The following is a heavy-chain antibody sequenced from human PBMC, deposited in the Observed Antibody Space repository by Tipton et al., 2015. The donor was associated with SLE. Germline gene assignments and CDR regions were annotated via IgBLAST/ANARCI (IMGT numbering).Heavy chain of an antibody. CDR1: GFSFSSYE. CDR3: ARVGGVVGAYDL. CDR2: INTRGSTI. Sequence: SLRLSCAASGFSFSSYEMNWVRQAPGKGLKLVSYINTRGSTIHYADSVKGRFTISRDNAKNSLYLQMNSLRAEDTAVYYCARVGGVVGAYDLWGQGTLVTVSS. V-gene: IGHV3-48*03. D-gene: IGHD1-26*01. J-gene: IGHJ5*02.